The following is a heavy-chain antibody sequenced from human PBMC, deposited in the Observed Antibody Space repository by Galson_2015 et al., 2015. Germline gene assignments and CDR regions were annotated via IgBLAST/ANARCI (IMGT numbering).Heavy chain of an antibody. CDR2: INAGNGNT. CDR1: GYTFTSYA. Sequence: SVKVSCKASGYTFTSYAMHWVRQAPGQRLEWMGWINAGNGNTKYSQKFQGRVTITRDTSASTAYMELSSLRSEDTAVYYCARETPSSGWYTEYFQHWGQGTLVTVSS. J-gene: IGHJ1*01. D-gene: IGHD6-19*01. V-gene: IGHV1-3*01. CDR3: ARETPSSGWYTEYFQH.